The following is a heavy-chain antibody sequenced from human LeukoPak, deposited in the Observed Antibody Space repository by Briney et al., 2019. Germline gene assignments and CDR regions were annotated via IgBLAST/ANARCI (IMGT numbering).Heavy chain of an antibody. CDR3: ARVSYASGAFDI. V-gene: IGHV1-3*01. Sequence: ASVKVSCKASGYSFTSYAMHWARQAPGQRLEWMGWISVGNGDTKYSQKFQGRVTITRDTSASTAYMELSSLRSEDTAVYYCARVSYASGAFDIWGQGTTVTVSS. J-gene: IGHJ3*02. D-gene: IGHD2-2*01. CDR1: GYSFTSYA. CDR2: ISVGNGDT.